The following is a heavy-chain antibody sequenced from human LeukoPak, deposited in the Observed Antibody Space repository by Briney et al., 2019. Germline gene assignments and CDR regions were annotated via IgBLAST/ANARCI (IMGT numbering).Heavy chain of an antibody. CDR3: ARDLTWDTPFDY. V-gene: IGHV3-15*01. J-gene: IGHJ4*02. D-gene: IGHD1-26*01. Sequence: GGSLRLSCAASGFTFSNAWMTWVRQTPGKGLEWIGRIKSRSDGGPTDYAAPVKGRFTISRDDSKNTLYLQMNRLKTEDTGVYYCARDLTWDTPFDYWGQGTLVTVSS. CDR2: IKSRSDGGPT. CDR1: GFTFSNAW.